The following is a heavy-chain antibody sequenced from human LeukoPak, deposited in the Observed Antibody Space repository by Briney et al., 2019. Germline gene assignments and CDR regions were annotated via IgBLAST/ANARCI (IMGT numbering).Heavy chain of an antibody. CDR3: ARGSSAFYYLDY. CDR1: GFTFRNYA. V-gene: IGHV3-23*01. D-gene: IGHD6-13*01. CDR2: LSGSGSNK. Sequence: PGGSLRLSCAVSGFTFRNYAMSWVRQAPGKGLEWVSTLSGSGSNKEYADAVKGRFTISRDNSKNTVYLQMNSLRAEDTAIYYCARGSSAFYYLDYWGQGTLVTVSS. J-gene: IGHJ4*02.